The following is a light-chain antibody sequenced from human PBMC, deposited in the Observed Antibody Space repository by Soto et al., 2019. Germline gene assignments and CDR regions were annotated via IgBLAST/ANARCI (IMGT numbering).Light chain of an antibody. V-gene: IGKV3-15*01. J-gene: IGKJ4*01. CDR1: QSVSSN. CDR3: QQYNNWPALT. CDR2: GAS. Sequence: EIVMTQSPATLSVSPGERATLSCRASQSVSSNLAWYQQKPGQAPRLLIYGASTRATGIPARFSGSGSGTEFTLTFSSLQSEYFAVYYCQQYNNWPALTFGGGTKVDIK.